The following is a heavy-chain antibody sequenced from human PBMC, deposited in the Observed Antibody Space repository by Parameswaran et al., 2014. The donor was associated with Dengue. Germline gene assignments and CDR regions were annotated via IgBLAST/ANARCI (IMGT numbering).Heavy chain of an antibody. J-gene: IGHJ4*02. D-gene: IGHD1-26*01. CDR2: INPNSGGT. V-gene: IGHV1-2*02. CDR3: ARGMGSLDY. Sequence: WVRQAPGQGLEWMGWINPNSGGTNYAQKFQGRVTMTRDTSISTAYMELSRLRSDDTAVYYCARGMGSLDYWGQGTLVTVSS.